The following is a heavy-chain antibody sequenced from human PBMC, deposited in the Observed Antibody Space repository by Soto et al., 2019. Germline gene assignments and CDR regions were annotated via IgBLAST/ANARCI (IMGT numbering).Heavy chain of an antibody. D-gene: IGHD1-1*01. CDR3: VRDGTKTLRDRFDP. CDR2: IYATGTT. CDR1: GASISGFY. J-gene: IGHJ5*02. V-gene: IGHV4-4*07. Sequence: SETLSLTCTVSGASISGFYWSWIRKSAGKGLEWIGRIYATGTTDYNPSLKSRVMMSVDTSKKQFSLKLRSVTAADTAVYYCVRDGTKTLRDRFDPWGQGTSVTVSS.